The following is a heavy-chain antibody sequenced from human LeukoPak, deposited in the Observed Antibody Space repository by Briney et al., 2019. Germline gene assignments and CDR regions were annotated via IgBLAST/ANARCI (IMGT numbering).Heavy chain of an antibody. Sequence: SETLSLTCTVSGGSISSYYWSWIRQPPGKGLEWIGYIYYSGSTNYNPSLKSRVTISVGTSKNQFSLKLSSVTAADTAVYYCARTRGEENDYGDPTFDYWGQGTLVTVSS. CDR2: IYYSGST. CDR3: ARTRGEENDYGDPTFDY. J-gene: IGHJ4*02. D-gene: IGHD4-17*01. V-gene: IGHV4-59*01. CDR1: GGSISSYY.